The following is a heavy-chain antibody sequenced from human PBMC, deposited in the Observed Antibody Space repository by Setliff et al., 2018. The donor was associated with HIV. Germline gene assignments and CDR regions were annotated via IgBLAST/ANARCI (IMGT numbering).Heavy chain of an antibody. D-gene: IGHD3-9*01. Sequence: SVKLSCKASGGTFSSYAISWVRQAPGQGLEWMGGIIPIFGTANYAQKFQGRVTITTDESTSTAYMELSSLRSEDTDVYYCARDLLLTSPSAFDIWGQVTMVTVSS. V-gene: IGHV1-69*05. CDR1: GGTFSSYA. CDR3: ARDLLLTSPSAFDI. CDR2: IIPIFGTA. J-gene: IGHJ3*02.